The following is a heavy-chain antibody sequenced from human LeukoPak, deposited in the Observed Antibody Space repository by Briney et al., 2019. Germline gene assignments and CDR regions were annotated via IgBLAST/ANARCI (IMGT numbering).Heavy chain of an antibody. D-gene: IGHD2-15*01. CDR3: AKGQVLPATPIDS. J-gene: IGHJ4*02. CDR1: GFTFDDYA. V-gene: IGHV3-43D*03. Sequence: GGSLRLSCAASGFTFDDYAMHWVRQAPGKGLGWVSLISWDGGSAYYADSVKGRFTISRDNSKNSLSLQMNSLRPEDTALYYCAKGQVLPATPIDSWGQGTLVTVSS. CDR2: ISWDGGSA.